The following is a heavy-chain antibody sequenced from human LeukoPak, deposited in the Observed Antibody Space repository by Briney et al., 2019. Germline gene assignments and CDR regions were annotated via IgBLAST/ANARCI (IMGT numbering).Heavy chain of an antibody. D-gene: IGHD3-9*01. J-gene: IGHJ4*02. Sequence: ASVKVSCKASGYTLTSYGISWVRQAPGQGLEWMGWISAYNGNTNYAQKLQGRVTMTTDTSTSTAYMELRSLRSDDTAVYYCARGRDYDILTGYYTGLDYWGQGTLVTVSS. CDR3: ARGRDYDILTGYYTGLDY. CDR2: ISAYNGNT. V-gene: IGHV1-18*01. CDR1: GYTLTSYG.